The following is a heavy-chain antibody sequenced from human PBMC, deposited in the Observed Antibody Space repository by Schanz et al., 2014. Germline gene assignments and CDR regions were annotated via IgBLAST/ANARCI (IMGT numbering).Heavy chain of an antibody. Sequence: QVQLVQSGGEMKKPGASVKVSCKASGGTFSSFGINWVRQAPGQGLEWMGRINPTTGNPGYAQGFTGRFVFSFDTSVSTAYLQISGLKAEDTAVYYCARARYGLDVWGQGTTVTVSS. CDR1: GGTFSSFG. CDR2: INPTTGNP. CDR3: ARARYGLDV. J-gene: IGHJ6*02. V-gene: IGHV7-4-1*02.